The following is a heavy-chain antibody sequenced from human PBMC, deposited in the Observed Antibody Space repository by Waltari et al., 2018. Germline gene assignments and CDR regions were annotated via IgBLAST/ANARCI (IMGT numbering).Heavy chain of an antibody. CDR2: FIPIFGTA. V-gene: IGHV1-69*14. J-gene: IGHJ4*02. CDR1: GATFSSYA. Sequence: QVQLVHSGAEVKKPGSSVKVSCKASGATFSSYAISWLRPAPGQGLEWMGRFIPIFGTANYAQKFQGRVTITADKSTSTAYMELSSLRSEDTAVYYCAREGWDVLRFLEWSAHFDYWGQGTLVTVSS. CDR3: AREGWDVLRFLEWSAHFDY. D-gene: IGHD3-3*01.